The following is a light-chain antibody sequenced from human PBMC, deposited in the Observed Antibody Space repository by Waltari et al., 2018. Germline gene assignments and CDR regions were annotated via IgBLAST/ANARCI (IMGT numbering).Light chain of an antibody. J-gene: IGLJ2*01. Sequence: QSALPQPASVSGSPGQSITISCTGTSSASGTYDFVSWYQQHTGKAPKLIIFDVIRRPSWVSYRFSGSKSGNTASLTISGLQTEDEADYYCASYTSSNTLLFGGGTTLTVL. CDR3: ASYTSSNTLL. CDR1: SSASGTYDF. V-gene: IGLV2-14*01. CDR2: DVI.